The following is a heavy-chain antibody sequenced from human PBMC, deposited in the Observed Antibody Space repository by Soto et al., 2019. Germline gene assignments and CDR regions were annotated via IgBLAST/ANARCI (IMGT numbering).Heavy chain of an antibody. CDR1: GFTFSSYG. J-gene: IGHJ6*02. Sequence: GGSLRLSCAASGFTFSSYGMHWVRQAPGKGLEWVAVIWYDGSNKYYADSVKGRFTISRDNSKNTLYLQMNSLRAEDTFVYYCARSYGPVFYYGMDVWGQGTTVTVSS. CDR2: IWYDGSNK. V-gene: IGHV3-33*01. D-gene: IGHD4-17*01. CDR3: ARSYGPVFYYGMDV.